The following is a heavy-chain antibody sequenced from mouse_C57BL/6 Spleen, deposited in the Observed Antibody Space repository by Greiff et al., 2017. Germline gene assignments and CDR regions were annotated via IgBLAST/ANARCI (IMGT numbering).Heavy chain of an antibody. J-gene: IGHJ4*01. Sequence: VKLVESGPGLVAPSQSLSITCTVSGFSLTSYGVHWVRQPPGKGLEWLVVIWSDGSTTYNSALKSRLSISKDNSKSQVFLKMNSLQTDDTAMYYCARHNHGFNYYAMDYWGQGTSVTVSS. CDR1: GFSLTSYG. CDR2: IWSDGST. CDR3: ARHNHGFNYYAMDY. V-gene: IGHV2-6-1*01.